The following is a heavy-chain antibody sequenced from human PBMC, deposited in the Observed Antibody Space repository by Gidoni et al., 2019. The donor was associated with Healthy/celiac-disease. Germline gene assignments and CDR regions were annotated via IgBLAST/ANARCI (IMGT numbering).Heavy chain of an antibody. D-gene: IGHD1-26*01. V-gene: IGHV1-18*01. CDR2: ISAYNGNT. CDR1: GYTFPSYG. Sequence: QVQLVQSGAEVKKPGASVKVSCKASGYTFPSYGISWVLQAPGQGLAWMGWISAYNGNTNYAQKLQGRVTMTTDTATSKAYMELRSRRSDDTAGYYCARCESGSHPGGYWFDPWGQGTLVTVSS. J-gene: IGHJ5*02. CDR3: ARCESGSHPGGYWFDP.